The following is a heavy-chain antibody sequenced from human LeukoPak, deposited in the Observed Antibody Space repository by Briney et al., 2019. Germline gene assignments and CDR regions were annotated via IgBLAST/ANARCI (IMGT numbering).Heavy chain of an antibody. Sequence: PGGSLRLSCAASGFTFSNHWMSWVRQAPGKGLEWVANINQDGSEKYYVDSVKGRFTVSRDNAKNSPDLQMNTLRAEDTAVYYCARRKLTYYYGMDVWGQGTTVTVSS. V-gene: IGHV3-7*01. CDR3: ARRKLTYYYGMDV. CDR1: GFTFSNHW. D-gene: IGHD1-7*01. CDR2: INQDGSEK. J-gene: IGHJ6*02.